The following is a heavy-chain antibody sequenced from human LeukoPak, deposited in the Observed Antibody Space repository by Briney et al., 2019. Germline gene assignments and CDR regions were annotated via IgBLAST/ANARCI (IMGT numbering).Heavy chain of an antibody. CDR2: IYYSGST. CDR3: ARGRGGMVRGVIMAFDY. J-gene: IGHJ4*02. D-gene: IGHD3-10*01. V-gene: IGHV4-59*01. CDR1: GGSISSYY. Sequence: SETLSLTRTVSGGSISSYYWSWIRQPPGKGLEWIGYIYYSGSTNYNPSLKSRVTISVDTSKNQFSLKLSSVTAADTAVYYCARGRGGMVRGVIMAFDYWGQGTLVTVSS.